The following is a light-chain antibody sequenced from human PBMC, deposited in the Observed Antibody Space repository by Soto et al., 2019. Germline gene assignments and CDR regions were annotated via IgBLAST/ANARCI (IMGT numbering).Light chain of an antibody. CDR1: QSVSSNS. CDR2: DTS. J-gene: IGKJ1*01. CDR3: QQCGSSPT. V-gene: IGKV3-20*01. Sequence: ENVLTQSPGTLSLSPGERATLSCRASQSVSSNSLAWYQQKPGQAPRLVIYDTSSRATGIPDRFSGSGSGTDFTLTISRLEPEDFAVYHCQQCGSSPTFGQGTKVDIK.